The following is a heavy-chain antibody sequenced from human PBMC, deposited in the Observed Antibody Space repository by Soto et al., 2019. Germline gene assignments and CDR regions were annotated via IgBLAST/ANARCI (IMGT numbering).Heavy chain of an antibody. CDR3: ARVSNFYGSSGYYYDIDY. Sequence: WVRHFPWKGLEWVSTIITTGGSFYYTDSLKGRFTISRDNSQNTLFLQMNSLRAEDRAVYYCARVSNFYGSSGYYYDIDYWGQGTLVTVSS. J-gene: IGHJ4*02. CDR2: IITTGGSF. V-gene: IGHV3-23*01. D-gene: IGHD3-22*01.